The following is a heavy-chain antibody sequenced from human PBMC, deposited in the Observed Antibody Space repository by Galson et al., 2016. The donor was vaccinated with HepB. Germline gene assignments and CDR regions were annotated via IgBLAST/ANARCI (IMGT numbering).Heavy chain of an antibody. D-gene: IGHD3-10*01. Sequence: SLRFSCAASGFTVSSDYMNWVRQAPGKGLEWVANIKQDGSEEYYVDSVKGRFTISRDNAKNSLYLQMNSLRAEDTAVYYCARRRGSGSHDYWGQGTLVTVSS. V-gene: IGHV3-7*03. CDR2: IKQDGSEE. CDR1: GFTVSSDY. J-gene: IGHJ4*02. CDR3: ARRRGSGSHDY.